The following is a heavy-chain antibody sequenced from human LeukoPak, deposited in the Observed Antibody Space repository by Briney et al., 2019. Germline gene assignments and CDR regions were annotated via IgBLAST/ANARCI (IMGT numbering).Heavy chain of an antibody. Sequence: SETLSLTCSVSGGSITNGSYFWGWIRQPPAKGLEWIGSMYYSGSTYYSPSLQSRVTISVDTSNNQFSLKLSSVTAADTAVYYCARHLAVAGTLWGQGTLVTVSS. J-gene: IGHJ4*02. D-gene: IGHD6-19*01. CDR3: ARHLAVAGTL. CDR2: MYYSGST. V-gene: IGHV4-39*01. CDR1: GGSITNGSYF.